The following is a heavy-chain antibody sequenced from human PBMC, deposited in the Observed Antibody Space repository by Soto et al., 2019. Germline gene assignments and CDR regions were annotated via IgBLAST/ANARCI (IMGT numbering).Heavy chain of an antibody. Sequence: PAGSLRLSCVASGFTFISSFMGWIRQAPGKGLEWVANINQDGGVTYYVDSVEGRFTISRDNTKDSLYLQMNSLRGEDTAIYYCARYYRGSGSYFFDYWGQGTPVTVSS. D-gene: IGHD6-19*01. CDR1: GFTFISSF. CDR3: ARYYRGSGSYFFDY. V-gene: IGHV3-7*03. CDR2: INQDGGVT. J-gene: IGHJ4*02.